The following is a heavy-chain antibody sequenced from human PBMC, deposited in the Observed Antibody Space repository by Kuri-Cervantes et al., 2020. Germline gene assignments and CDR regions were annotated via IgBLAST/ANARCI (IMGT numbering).Heavy chain of an antibody. CDR1: GFTYSHFS. Sequence: LSLTCAASGFTYSHFSMHWVRQPPGRGLEWVASIYFDGSNSYHAESVKDRFTISRDNSKNILYLQMNSLRVDDAAVYYCARERGTTMTKDDAFDIWGQGTMVTVSS. CDR3: ARERGTTMTKDDAFDI. D-gene: IGHD4-11*01. J-gene: IGHJ3*02. CDR2: IYFDGSNS. V-gene: IGHV3-30-3*01.